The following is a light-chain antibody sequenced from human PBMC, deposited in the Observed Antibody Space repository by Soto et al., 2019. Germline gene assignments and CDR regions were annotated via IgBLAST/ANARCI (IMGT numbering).Light chain of an antibody. CDR2: STN. CDR1: SGSVSTSYY. J-gene: IGLJ3*02. V-gene: IGLV8-61*01. CDR3: VLYMVVARWV. Sequence: QTVVTQEPSFSVSPGGTVTLTCGLSSGSVSTSYYPSWYQQTPGQAPRTLIYSTNTRSSGVPDRFSGSILGNKAALTITGAQADDESDYYCVLYMVVARWVFGGGTKLTVL.